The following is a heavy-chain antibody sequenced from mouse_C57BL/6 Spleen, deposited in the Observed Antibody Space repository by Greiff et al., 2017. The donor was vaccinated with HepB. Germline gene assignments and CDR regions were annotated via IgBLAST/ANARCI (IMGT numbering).Heavy chain of an antibody. V-gene: IGHV5-4*03. CDR1: GFTFSSYA. CDR3: ARAYYSNYAWFAY. CDR2: ISDGGSYT. J-gene: IGHJ3*01. Sequence: DVMLVESGGGLVKPGGSLKLSCAASGFTFSSYAMSWVRQTPEKRLERVATISDGGSYTYYPDNVKGRFTISRDNAKNNLYLQMSHLKSEDTAMYYCARAYYSNYAWFAYWGQGTLVTVSA. D-gene: IGHD2-5*01.